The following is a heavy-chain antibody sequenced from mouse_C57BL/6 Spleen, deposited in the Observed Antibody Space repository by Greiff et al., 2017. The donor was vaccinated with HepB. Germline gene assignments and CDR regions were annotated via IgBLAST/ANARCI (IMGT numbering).Heavy chain of an antibody. CDR2: IDPSDSYT. V-gene: IGHV1-50*01. D-gene: IGHD2-1*01. J-gene: IGHJ1*03. Sequence: VQLQQPGAELVKPGASVKLSCKASGYTFTSYWMQWVKQRPGQGLEWIGEIDPSDSYTNYNQKFKGKATLTVDTSSSTAYMQLSSLTSEDSAGYYCARWGGNLYRYFDVWGTGTTVTVSS. CDR3: ARWGGNLYRYFDV. CDR1: GYTFTSYW.